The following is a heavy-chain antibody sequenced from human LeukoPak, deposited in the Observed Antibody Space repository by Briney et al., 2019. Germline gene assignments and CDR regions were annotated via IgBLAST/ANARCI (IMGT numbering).Heavy chain of an antibody. CDR1: GGTFSSYA. J-gene: IGHJ1*01. CDR2: IIPIFGTA. Sequence: SVKVSCKASGGTFSSYAISWVRQAPGQGLGWMGGIIPIFGTANYAQKFQGRVTITTDESTSTAYMELSSLRSEDTAVYYCARSYYYDSSGSLHFQHWGQGTLVTVSS. CDR3: ARSYYYDSSGSLHFQH. D-gene: IGHD3-22*01. V-gene: IGHV1-69*05.